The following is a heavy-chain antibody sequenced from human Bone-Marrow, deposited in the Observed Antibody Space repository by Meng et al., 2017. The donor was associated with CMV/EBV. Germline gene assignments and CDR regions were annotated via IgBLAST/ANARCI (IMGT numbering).Heavy chain of an antibody. V-gene: IGHV4-39*07. CDR3: ARDLGKDYGYYYGMDV. J-gene: IGHJ6*02. D-gene: IGHD4/OR15-4a*01. Sequence: SETLSLTCTVSGGSISSSSYYWGWIRQPPGKGLESIGSIYYSGSTYYNPSLKSRVTITVDTSKNQFSLKLSSVTAADTAVYYCARDLGKDYGYYYGMDVWGQGTTVTVSS. CDR2: IYYSGST. CDR1: GGSISSSSYY.